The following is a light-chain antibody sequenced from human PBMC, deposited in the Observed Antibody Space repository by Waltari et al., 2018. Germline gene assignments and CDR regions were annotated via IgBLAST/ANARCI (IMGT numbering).Light chain of an antibody. CDR3: QQFDNLPLT. CDR1: QDSSNY. CDR2: DAS. Sequence: DIQMTQSPSSLSASVGHRVTITCQASQDSSNYLNWYQQKPGKAPTPLIYDASNLETGVPSRFSGSGSGTDFTFTISSLQPEDIATYYCQQFDNLPLTFGGGTKVEIK. J-gene: IGKJ4*01. V-gene: IGKV1-33*01.